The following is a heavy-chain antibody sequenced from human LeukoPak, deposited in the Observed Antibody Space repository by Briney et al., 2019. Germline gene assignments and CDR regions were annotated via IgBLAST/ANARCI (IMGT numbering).Heavy chain of an antibody. CDR2: INHSGST. D-gene: IGHD3-10*01. CDR1: GGSFSGYY. J-gene: IGHJ5*02. CDR3: ARGSGITMVRGVIINWFDP. V-gene: IGHV4-34*01. Sequence: SETLSLTCAVYGGSFSGYYWSWIRQPPGKGLEWIGEINHSGSTNYNPSLKSRVTISVDTSKNQFSLKLSSVTAADTAVYYCARGSGITMVRGVIINWFDPGGQGTLVTVSS.